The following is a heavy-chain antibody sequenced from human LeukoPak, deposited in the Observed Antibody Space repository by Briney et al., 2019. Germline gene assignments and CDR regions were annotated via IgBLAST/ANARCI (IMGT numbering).Heavy chain of an antibody. Sequence: ASVKVSCKASGYTFTSYAISWVRQAPGQGLEWMGWISADNGNTDYAQRFQGRVTMTTDTSTSTAYMELRSLRSDDTAVYYCARDPLIGVLTGYYYYYMDVWGKGTTVTVSS. CDR1: GYTFTSYA. D-gene: IGHD2-21*01. J-gene: IGHJ6*03. V-gene: IGHV1-18*01. CDR2: ISADNGNT. CDR3: ARDPLIGVLTGYYYYYMDV.